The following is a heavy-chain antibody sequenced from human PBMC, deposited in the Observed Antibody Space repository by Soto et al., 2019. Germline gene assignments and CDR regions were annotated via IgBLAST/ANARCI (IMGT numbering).Heavy chain of an antibody. V-gene: IGHV1-69*12. CDR3: ARDLGASGSDLNGMDV. J-gene: IGHJ6*02. Sequence: QVQLVQSGAEVKKPGSSVKVSCKASGGTFSSYAISWVRQAPGQGLEWMGGLIPIFGTANYAQKFQGRVTITADESTSTAYMELRSLRSEDTAVYYCARDLGASGSDLNGMDVWGQGTTVTVSS. CDR2: LIPIFGTA. CDR1: GGTFSSYA. D-gene: IGHD3-10*01.